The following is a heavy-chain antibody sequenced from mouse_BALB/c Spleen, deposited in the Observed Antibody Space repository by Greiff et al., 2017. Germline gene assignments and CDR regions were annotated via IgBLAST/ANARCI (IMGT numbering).Heavy chain of an antibody. J-gene: IGHJ4*01. Sequence: EVKLMESGGDLVKPGGSLKLSCAASGFTFSSYGMSWVRQTPDKRLEWVATISSGGSYTYYPDSVKGRFTISRDNAKNTLYLQMSSLKSEDTAMYYCARQEWGAMDYWGQGTSVTVSS. CDR2: ISSGGSYT. CDR3: ARQEWGAMDY. D-gene: IGHD1-3*01. CDR1: GFTFSSYG. V-gene: IGHV5-6*01.